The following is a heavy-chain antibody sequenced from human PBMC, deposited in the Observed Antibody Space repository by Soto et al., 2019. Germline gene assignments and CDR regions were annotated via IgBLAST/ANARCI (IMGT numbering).Heavy chain of an antibody. CDR3: ARGDIVVVVAAHYYYYGMDV. Sequence: SETLSLTCTVSGGSISSSSYYWGWIRQPPGKGLEWIGSIYYSGSTYYNPSLKIRVTISVDTSKNQFSLKLSSVTAADTAVYYCARGDIVVVVAAHYYYYGMDVWGQGTTVTVSS. J-gene: IGHJ6*02. CDR1: GGSISSSSYY. CDR2: IYYSGST. D-gene: IGHD2-15*01. V-gene: IGHV4-39*07.